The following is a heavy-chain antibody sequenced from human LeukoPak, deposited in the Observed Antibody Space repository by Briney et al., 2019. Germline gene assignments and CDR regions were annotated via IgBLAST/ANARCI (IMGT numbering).Heavy chain of an antibody. CDR1: GYTFSSYG. CDR3: ASLGGEY. J-gene: IGHJ4*02. V-gene: IGHV3-30*02. Sequence: GGSLRLSCAASGYTFSSYGMHWIRQAPGKGLEWVAFIQYDGSNKYYADSVKGRFTISRDNSKNTLYLQMNSLRAEDTAVYYCASLGGEYWGQGTLVTVFS. CDR2: IQYDGSNK. D-gene: IGHD3-10*01.